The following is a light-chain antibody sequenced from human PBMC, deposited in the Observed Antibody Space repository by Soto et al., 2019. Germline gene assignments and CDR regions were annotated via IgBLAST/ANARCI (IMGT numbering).Light chain of an antibody. CDR2: GAS. Sequence: EIVLTQSPGTLSVSPGERATLSCRASQSISSNYLAWYQQKPGQAPSLLIYGASSRATGIPDRFSGSGSGPDFTITISRPEPDDSAIYYCQQYGSWTFGQGTKVKIK. CDR1: QSISSNY. CDR3: QQYGSWT. J-gene: IGKJ1*01. V-gene: IGKV3-20*01.